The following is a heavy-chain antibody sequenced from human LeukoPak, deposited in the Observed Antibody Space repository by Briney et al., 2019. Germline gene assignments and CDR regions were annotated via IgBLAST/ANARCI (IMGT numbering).Heavy chain of an antibody. Sequence: GASVKVSCKASGGTFSSYAISWVRQAPGQGLEWMGRIIPIFGTANYAQKFQGRVTITTDESTSTAYMELSSLRSEDTAVYYCAWGAMVVTPFDYWGQGTLVTVSS. CDR3: AWGAMVVTPFDY. CDR2: IIPIFGTA. J-gene: IGHJ4*02. V-gene: IGHV1-69*05. CDR1: GGTFSSYA. D-gene: IGHD4-23*01.